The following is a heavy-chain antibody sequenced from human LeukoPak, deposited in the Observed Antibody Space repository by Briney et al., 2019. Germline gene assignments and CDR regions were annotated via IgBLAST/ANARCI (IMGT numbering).Heavy chain of an antibody. D-gene: IGHD5-18*01. J-gene: IGHJ4*02. V-gene: IGHV1-69*02. CDR2: IIPNLGIA. CDR3: ARSYSYGDFDY. CDR1: GGTFSDYT. Sequence: GASVKVSRKASGGTFSDYTISWVRQAPGQGLEWMGRIIPNLGIASYPQKFQGRVTIIADKSTTTVFMELSSLRSEDTAVYYCARSYSYGDFDYWGQGTLVTVSS.